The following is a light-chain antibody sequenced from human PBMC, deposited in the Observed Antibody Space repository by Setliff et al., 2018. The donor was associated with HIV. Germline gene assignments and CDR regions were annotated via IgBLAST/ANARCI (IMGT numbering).Light chain of an antibody. Sequence: QSALAQPASVSGSPGQSITISCTGTSSDVGGYNYVSWYQQHPGKAPKLMISDVSKRPSGVSSRFSGSKSSNTASLTISGLQTEDEADYYCSSYTSSSTYVFGTGTKVTVL. V-gene: IGLV2-14*01. J-gene: IGLJ1*01. CDR3: SSYTSSSTYV. CDR2: DVS. CDR1: SSDVGGYNY.